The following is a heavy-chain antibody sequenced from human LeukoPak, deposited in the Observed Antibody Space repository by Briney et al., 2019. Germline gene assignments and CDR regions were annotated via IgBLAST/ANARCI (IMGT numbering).Heavy chain of an antibody. J-gene: IGHJ4*02. CDR3: ARGSRSTGGYYFDY. D-gene: IGHD2-2*01. CDR2: IWYDGSNK. CDR1: GFTFSTYD. V-gene: IGHV3-33*08. Sequence: PGGSLRLSCAASGFTFSTYDMHWVRQAPGKGLEWVAVIWYDGSNKYYADSVKGRFTISRDNSKNTLYLQMNSLRAEDTAVYYCARGSRSTGGYYFDYWGQGTLVTVSS.